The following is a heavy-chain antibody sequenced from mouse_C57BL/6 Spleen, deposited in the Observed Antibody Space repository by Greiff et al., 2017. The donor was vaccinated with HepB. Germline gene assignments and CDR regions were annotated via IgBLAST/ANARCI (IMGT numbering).Heavy chain of an antibody. CDR3: ARLKAGSYYDAMDY. CDR2: IDPSDSYT. J-gene: IGHJ4*01. CDR1: GYTFTSYW. D-gene: IGHD3-2*02. V-gene: IGHV1-50*01. Sequence: QVQLQQSGAELVKPGASVKLSCKASGYTFTSYWMQWVNQRPGQGLEWIGEIDPSDSYTNYNQKFKGKATLTVNTSSSTAYMQLSSLTSEDAAVYYSARLKAGSYYDAMDYWGQGTSVTVSS.